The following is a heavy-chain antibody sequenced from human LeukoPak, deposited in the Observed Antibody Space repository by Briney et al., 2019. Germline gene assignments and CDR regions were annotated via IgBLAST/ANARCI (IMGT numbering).Heavy chain of an antibody. CDR2: IIPIFGTA. Sequence: SVKVSCKASGYTFTSYGISWVRQAPGQGLEWMGGIIPIFGTANYAQKFQGRVTITADESTSTAYMELSSLRSEDTAVYYCARGTTYYYDSSGYYPYYFDYWGQGTLVTVSS. D-gene: IGHD3-22*01. CDR1: GYTFTSYG. V-gene: IGHV1-69*13. J-gene: IGHJ4*02. CDR3: ARGTTYYYDSSGYYPYYFDY.